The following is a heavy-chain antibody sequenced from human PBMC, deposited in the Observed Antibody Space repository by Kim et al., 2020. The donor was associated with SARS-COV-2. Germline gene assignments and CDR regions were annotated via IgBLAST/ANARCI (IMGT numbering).Heavy chain of an antibody. CDR1: GYTFTGYY. Sequence: ASVKVSCKASGYTFTGYYMHWVRQAPGQGLEWMGRINPNSGGTNYAQKFQGRFTMTRDTSISTAYMELSRLRSDDTAVYYCARDGDTAMPYYYYYGMDVWGQGTTVTVSS. J-gene: IGHJ6*02. CDR2: INPNSGGT. V-gene: IGHV1-2*06. D-gene: IGHD5-18*01. CDR3: ARDGDTAMPYYYYYGMDV.